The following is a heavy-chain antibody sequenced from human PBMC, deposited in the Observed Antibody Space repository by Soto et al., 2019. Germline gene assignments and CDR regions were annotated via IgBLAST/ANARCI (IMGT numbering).Heavy chain of an antibody. CDR2: IHYSGST. D-gene: IGHD4-4*01. V-gene: IGHV4-59*01. CDR1: GGSISSYY. CDR3: ARAVRKDYYYYYGMEV. Sequence: PSETLSLTCTVSGGSISSYYWSWIRQPPGKGLEWIGYIHYSGSTNYNPSLKSRVTISVDTSKNQFSLKLSSVTAADTAVYYCARAVRKDYYYYYGMEVWGQGTTVTVSS. J-gene: IGHJ6*02.